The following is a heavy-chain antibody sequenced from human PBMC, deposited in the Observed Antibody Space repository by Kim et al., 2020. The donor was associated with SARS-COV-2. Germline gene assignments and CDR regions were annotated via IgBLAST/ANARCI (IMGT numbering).Heavy chain of an antibody. D-gene: IGHD6-19*01. CDR2: IIPIFGAP. CDR1: GGTFSSYA. CDR3: ARGGWNTVAGIVSWFDP. V-gene: IGHV1-69*13. J-gene: IGHJ5*02. Sequence: SVKVSCKASGGTFSSYAISWVRQAPGQGLEWMGGIIPIFGAPNYAQKFQGRVTITADEFTSTAYMELGSLRSEDTAVYFCARGGWNTVAGIVSWFDPWGEGALVTVSS.